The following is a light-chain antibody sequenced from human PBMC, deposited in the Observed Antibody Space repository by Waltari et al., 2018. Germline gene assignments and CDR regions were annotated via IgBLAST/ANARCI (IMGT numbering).Light chain of an antibody. CDR2: RAS. CDR3: QQYDDWPRT. Sequence: ELVMTQSPASLSVSPGDRVTLSCRASQSDGTSLAWYQQRPGRAPRLLVYRASTRASDIPARFSGSGSGTDFTLSISTLQSEDFAVYYCQQYDDWPRTFGQGTKVEIK. V-gene: IGKV3-15*01. CDR1: QSDGTS. J-gene: IGKJ1*01.